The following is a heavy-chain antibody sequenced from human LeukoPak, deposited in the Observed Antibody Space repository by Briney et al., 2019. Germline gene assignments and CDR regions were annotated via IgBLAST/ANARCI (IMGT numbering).Heavy chain of an antibody. CDR3: AKITRGYSYGHTDY. J-gene: IGHJ4*02. CDR2: ISDSAST. CDR1: GFTFSTYA. V-gene: IGHV3-23*01. Sequence: GGSLRLSCAASGFTFSTYAMTWVRQAPGKGLEWVSSISDSASTYYADSVKGRFTISRDNSKNTLYLQMNSLKAEDTAVYYCAKITRGYSYGHTDYWGQGTLVTVSS. D-gene: IGHD5-18*01.